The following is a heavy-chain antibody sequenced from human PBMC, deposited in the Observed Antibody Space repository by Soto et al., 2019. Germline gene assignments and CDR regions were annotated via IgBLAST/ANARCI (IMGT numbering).Heavy chain of an antibody. CDR3: ARASEIVYGMDV. Sequence: SETLSLTCTVSGGSISSYYWSWIRQPPGKGLEWIGYIYYSGSTNYNPSLKSRVTISVDTSKNQFSLKLSSVTAADTAVYYCARASEIVYGMDVWGQGTPVTVYS. V-gene: IGHV4-59*01. CDR2: IYYSGST. CDR1: GGSISSYY. D-gene: IGHD1-26*01. J-gene: IGHJ6*02.